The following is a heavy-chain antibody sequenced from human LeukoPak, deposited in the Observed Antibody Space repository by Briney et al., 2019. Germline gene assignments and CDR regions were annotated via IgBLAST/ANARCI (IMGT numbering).Heavy chain of an antibody. CDR1: GFTFSSYS. CDR2: ISSSSSYI. D-gene: IGHD6-6*01. CDR3: ARDSIAGGYFDY. J-gene: IGHJ4*02. Sequence: GGSLRLSCAASGFTFSSYSMNWVRQAPGKGLEWVSSISSSSSYIYYADSVKGRFTISRDNAKNSLYLQVNSLRAEDTAVYYCARDSIAGGYFDYWGQGTLVTVSS. V-gene: IGHV3-21*01.